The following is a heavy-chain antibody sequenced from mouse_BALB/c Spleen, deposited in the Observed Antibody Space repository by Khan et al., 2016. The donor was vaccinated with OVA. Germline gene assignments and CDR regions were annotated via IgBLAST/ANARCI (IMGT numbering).Heavy chain of an antibody. CDR2: IAPGSSNA. CDR3: ARENYYGRSCDAMDY. Sequence: DLVKPGASVKLSCKASGYTFTSYWINWIKQRPGQGLEWIGRIAPGSSNASYNAMLKGKATLTVETSSSTAYIQLSSLPSEDSAVYFCARENYYGRSCDAMDYWGQGTSVTVSS. CDR1: GYTFTSYW. V-gene: IGHV1S41*01. D-gene: IGHD1-1*01. J-gene: IGHJ4*01.